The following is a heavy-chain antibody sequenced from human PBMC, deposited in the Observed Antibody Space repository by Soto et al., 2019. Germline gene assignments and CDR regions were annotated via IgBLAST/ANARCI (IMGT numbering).Heavy chain of an antibody. V-gene: IGHV5-10-1*01. CDR1: GYSFTSYW. CDR2: IDPRDSYS. J-gene: IGHJ4*02. Sequence: GESLKISCKGSGYSFTSYWITWVRQMPGKGLEWMGRIDPRDSYSSYSPSFQGHVTMSADKSISTAYLQWSSLMASDTAMYYCARTYYSGSGSYYIFDYWGRGTLVTVSS. D-gene: IGHD3-10*01. CDR3: ARTYYSGSGSYYIFDY.